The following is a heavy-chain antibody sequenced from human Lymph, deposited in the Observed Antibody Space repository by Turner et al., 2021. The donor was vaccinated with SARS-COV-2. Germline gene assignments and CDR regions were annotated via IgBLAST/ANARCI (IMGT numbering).Heavy chain of an antibody. Sequence: EVQPVESGGGLVKPGGSLRLSCSASGFTFSSYSMNWVRQAPGKGLEWFSSISSSSSYIYYADSVKGRFTISRDNAKNSLYLQMNSLRAEDTAVYYCARDLQPFYFYGMDVWGQGTTVTVSS. CDR3: ARDLQPFYFYGMDV. V-gene: IGHV3-21*01. CDR2: ISSSSSYI. D-gene: IGHD1-1*01. CDR1: GFTFSSYS. J-gene: IGHJ6*02.